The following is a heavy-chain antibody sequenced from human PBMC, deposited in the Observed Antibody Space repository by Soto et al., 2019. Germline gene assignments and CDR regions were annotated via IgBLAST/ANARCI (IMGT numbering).Heavy chain of an antibody. V-gene: IGHV4-30-2*01. CDR3: ARDLSWGVVTPKENYGMDV. J-gene: IGHJ6*02. CDR2: IYHTGGT. CDR1: GGSSGSNYYS. Sequence: SETLSLTCAVSGGSSGSNYYSLSGIRQPPGRGLEWIGNIYHTGGTDYNPSLKSRVTISVDTSKNQFSLKLSSVTAADTAVYYCARDLSWGVVTPKENYGMDVWGQGTTVTVSS. D-gene: IGHD2-21*02.